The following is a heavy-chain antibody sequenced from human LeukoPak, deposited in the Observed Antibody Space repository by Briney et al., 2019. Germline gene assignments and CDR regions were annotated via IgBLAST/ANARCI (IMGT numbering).Heavy chain of an antibody. D-gene: IGHD2-2*01. Sequence: GASVKVSCKASGGTFSSYATSWVRQAPGQGLEWMGGIIPILGTANYAQKFQGRVTITADESTSTAYMELSSLRSEDTAVYYCAIVVPAAIGYWGQGTLVTVSS. J-gene: IGHJ4*02. CDR2: IIPILGTA. V-gene: IGHV1-69*13. CDR3: AIVVPAAIGY. CDR1: GGTFSSYA.